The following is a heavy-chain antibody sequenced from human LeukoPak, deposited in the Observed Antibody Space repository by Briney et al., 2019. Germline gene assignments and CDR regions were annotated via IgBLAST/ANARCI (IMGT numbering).Heavy chain of an antibody. V-gene: IGHV3-33*08. CDR3: ARGGARSSSYYYYGMDV. Sequence: GRSLRLSCTTSGFSFSDYGMHWVRQAPGKGLEWLASVWYEERTKYYVDSVKGRFTISRDNAKNSLYLQMNSLRAEDTAVFYCARGGARSSSYYYYGMDVWGLGTTVTVSS. D-gene: IGHD6-13*01. J-gene: IGHJ6*02. CDR2: VWYEERTK. CDR1: GFSFSDYG.